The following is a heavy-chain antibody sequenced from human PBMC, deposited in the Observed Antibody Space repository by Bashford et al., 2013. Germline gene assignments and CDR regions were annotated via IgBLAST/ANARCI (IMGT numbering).Heavy chain of an antibody. Sequence: ASVKVSCKASGYSFIDHYIYWVRQAPGQGLEWMGWINPSSGDTNYAQKFQGRVTLTRDTSIRTAFMEVSGLTSDDTAIYYCARDSARIAVAGYDAFDVWGQGTMVTVSS. V-gene: IGHV1-2*02. D-gene: IGHD6-19*01. CDR2: INPSSGDT. J-gene: IGHJ3*01. CDR3: ARDSARIAVAGYDAFDV. CDR1: GYSFIDHY.